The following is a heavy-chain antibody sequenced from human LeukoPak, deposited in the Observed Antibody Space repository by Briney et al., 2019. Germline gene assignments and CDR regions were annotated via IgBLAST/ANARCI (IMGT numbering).Heavy chain of an antibody. CDR2: ISGGGDNT. V-gene: IGHV3-23*01. CDR3: AKGPNYDKTWYFGL. Sequence: GGSLRLSCAASGFTFSSYVMSWVRQAPGKGLEWVSGISGGGDNTYYADSVKGRFTIYRDNPKTTLYLQMKSLGTEDTAVYYCAKGPNYDKTWYFGLWGRGTLVTVSS. CDR1: GFTFSSYV. D-gene: IGHD3-22*01. J-gene: IGHJ2*01.